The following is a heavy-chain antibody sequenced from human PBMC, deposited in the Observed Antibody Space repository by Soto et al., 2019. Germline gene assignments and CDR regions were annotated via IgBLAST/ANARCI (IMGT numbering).Heavy chain of an antibody. CDR1: GGSISGY. V-gene: IGHV4-59*01. D-gene: IGHD2-21*02. J-gene: IGHJ6*02. Sequence: QVQLQESGPGLVKPSETLSLTCTVSGGSISGYYMYKTGSTVYNPSFKSRVTISVDTSKNQFSLKLNSVTAAETAVYYCARDLWGYCGTDCYPLDVWGQGTTVTVSS. CDR2: MYKTGST. CDR3: ARDLWGYCGTDCYPLDV.